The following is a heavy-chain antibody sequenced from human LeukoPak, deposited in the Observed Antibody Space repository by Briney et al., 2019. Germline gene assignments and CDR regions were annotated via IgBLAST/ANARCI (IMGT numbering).Heavy chain of an antibody. D-gene: IGHD5/OR15-5a*01. V-gene: IGHV3-30*18. J-gene: IGHJ4*02. CDR3: AKGRYSVYGDFDY. CDR2: ISYDGSNK. Sequence: PAWALTLSCAPSGFSFRSYGMHWVRQAPPKGLEWVAVISYDGSNKYYADSVKGRFTISRDNSKNTLYLQMNSLRAEDTAVYYCAKGRYSVYGDFDYWGQGTLVTVSS. CDR1: GFSFRSYG.